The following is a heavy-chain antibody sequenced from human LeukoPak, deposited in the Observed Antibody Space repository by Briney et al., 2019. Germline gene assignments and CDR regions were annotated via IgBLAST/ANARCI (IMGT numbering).Heavy chain of an antibody. Sequence: TGGSLRLSCAASGFTFDDYAMHWVRQAPGKGLEWVSGISWNSGSIGYADSVKGRFTISRDNAKNSRYLQMNSLRAEDTALYYCAKDHSPGDYYFDYWGQGTLVTVSS. CDR1: GFTFDDYA. J-gene: IGHJ4*02. D-gene: IGHD3-10*01. V-gene: IGHV3-9*01. CDR2: ISWNSGSI. CDR3: AKDHSPGDYYFDY.